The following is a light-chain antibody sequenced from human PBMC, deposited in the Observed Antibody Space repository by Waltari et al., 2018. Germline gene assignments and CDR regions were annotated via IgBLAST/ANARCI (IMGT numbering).Light chain of an antibody. CDR2: KVS. V-gene: IGKV2-30*02. J-gene: IGKJ1*01. CDR3: MQGTHWLWT. Sequence: DVVMTQSPLSLPVTLGQPASISCRSSQSLVHSDGNTYLNWFQQRPGQSPRRLIYKVSNRDSGVPDRFGGSGSGTDFTLKISRVEAEDVGVYYCMQGTHWLWTFGQGTKVEIK. CDR1: QSLVHSDGNTY.